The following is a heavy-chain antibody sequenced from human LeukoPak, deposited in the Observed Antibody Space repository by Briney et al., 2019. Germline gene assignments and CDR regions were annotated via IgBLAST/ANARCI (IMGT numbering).Heavy chain of an antibody. CDR2: INHSGTT. CDR3: ARGLRLPSRSSPAVPHV. CDR1: GGSFIDYY. J-gene: IGHJ6*04. V-gene: IGHV4-34*01. D-gene: IGHD2-2*01. Sequence: PSETLSLTCAVYGGSFIDYYLDWIRQAPGKGLALSWEINHSGTTNYNPSLKSRVTISVDTSKNKFSLRLSAVTAADTAVYHCARGLRLPSRSSPAVPHVWGKGTTVTVSA.